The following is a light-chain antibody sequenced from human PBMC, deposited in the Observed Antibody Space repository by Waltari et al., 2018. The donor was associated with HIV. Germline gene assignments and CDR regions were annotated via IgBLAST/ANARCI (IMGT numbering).Light chain of an antibody. V-gene: IGLV3-10*01. CDR1: NLPKRN. J-gene: IGLJ3*02. Sequence: YELRQPPSVSVSPGQTATITCYGDNLPKRNAYWYPQKSGQAPLLVSYDDNKRPSGIPDRFSGSTSGTMATLTVSRAQVEDEGDYYCYSTDTTGYERVFGGGTKLTVL. CDR2: DDN. CDR3: YSTDTTGYERV.